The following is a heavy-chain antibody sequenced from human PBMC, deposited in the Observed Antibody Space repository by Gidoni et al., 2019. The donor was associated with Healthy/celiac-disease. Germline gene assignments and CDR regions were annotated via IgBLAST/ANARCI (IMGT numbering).Heavy chain of an antibody. J-gene: IGHJ4*02. CDR3: AKDPGARIPIHLDY. CDR2: ISGSGGST. D-gene: IGHD2-8*02. CDR1: GFPFSSYA. Sequence: VQLLESGGCLVQPGGSLRLSCPASGFPFSSYAMSWVRQAPGKGLEWVSAISGSGGSTYYADSVKGRFTISRDNSKNTLYLQMNSLRAEDTAVYYCAKDPGARIPIHLDYWGQGTLVTVSS. V-gene: IGHV3-23*01.